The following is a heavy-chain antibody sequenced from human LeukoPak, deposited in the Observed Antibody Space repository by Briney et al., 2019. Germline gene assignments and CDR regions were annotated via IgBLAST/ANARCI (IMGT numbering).Heavy chain of an antibody. CDR1: GFSFGGYE. Sequence: GGSLRLSCAASGFSFGGYEMNWVRKAPGKGLEWVSYISTTSSTVYYADSVEGRFTISRDNAKNLLYLQMNSLRAEDAAVYYCARDFPHYYESSHGMDAWGQGTTVTVSS. J-gene: IGHJ6*02. CDR3: ARDFPHYYESSHGMDA. CDR2: ISTTSSTV. D-gene: IGHD3-22*01. V-gene: IGHV3-48*03.